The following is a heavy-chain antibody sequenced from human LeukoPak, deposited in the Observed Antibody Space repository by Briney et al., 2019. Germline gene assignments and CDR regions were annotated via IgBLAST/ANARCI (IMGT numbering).Heavy chain of an antibody. J-gene: IGHJ3*02. Sequence: SETLSLTCTVSGGSISSYYWSWIRQPPGKGLEWIGSIYYSGSTYYNPSLKSRVTISVDTSKNQFSLKLSSVTAADTAVYYCARVLYYGSGSYYIWDAFDIWGQGTMVTVSS. CDR3: ARVLYYGSGSYYIWDAFDI. CDR2: IYYSGST. CDR1: GGSISSYY. D-gene: IGHD3-10*01. V-gene: IGHV4-59*12.